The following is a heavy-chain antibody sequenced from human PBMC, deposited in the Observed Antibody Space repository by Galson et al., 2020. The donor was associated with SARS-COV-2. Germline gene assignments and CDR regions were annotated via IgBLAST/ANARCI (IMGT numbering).Heavy chain of an antibody. CDR1: GYTFTSYY. J-gene: IGHJ4*02. Sequence: ASVKVSCKASGYTFTSYYMHWVRQAPGQGLEWMGIINPSGGSTSYAQKFQGRVTMTRDTSTSTVYMELSSLRSEDTAVYYCARDRGYCTGGVCSYFDYWGQGTLVTVSS. CDR3: ARDRGYCTGGVCSYFDY. D-gene: IGHD2-8*02. CDR2: INPSGGST. V-gene: IGHV1-46*01.